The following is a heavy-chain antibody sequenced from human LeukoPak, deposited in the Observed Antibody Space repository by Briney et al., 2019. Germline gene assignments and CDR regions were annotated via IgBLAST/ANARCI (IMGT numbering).Heavy chain of an antibody. CDR1: GFTFSSYS. J-gene: IGHJ4*02. CDR2: ISSSSSYI. D-gene: IGHD2-15*01. V-gene: IGHV3-21*01. Sequence: GGSLRLSCAASGFTFSSYSMNWVRQAPGKGLEWVSPISSSSSYIYYADSVKGRFTISRDNAKNSLYLQMNSLRAEDTAVYYCASGPRYCSGGSCYSYDYWGQGTLVTVSS. CDR3: ASGPRYCSGGSCYSYDY.